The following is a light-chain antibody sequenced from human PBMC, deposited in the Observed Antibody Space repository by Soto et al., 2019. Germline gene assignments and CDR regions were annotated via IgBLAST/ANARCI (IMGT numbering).Light chain of an antibody. J-gene: IGKJ1*01. V-gene: IGKV1-5*03. CDR1: QSISSW. CDR3: QQYNSAWT. Sequence: DIQMTQAPASLSESVGDRVTITCRASQSISSWLAWYQQKPGKAPKLLIYKASSLESGVPSRFSGSGSGTEFTLTISSLQPDDFATYYCQQYNSAWTFGQGTKVDIK. CDR2: KAS.